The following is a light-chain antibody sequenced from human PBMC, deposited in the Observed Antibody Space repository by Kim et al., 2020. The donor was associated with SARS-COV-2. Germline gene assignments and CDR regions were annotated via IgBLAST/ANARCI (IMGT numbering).Light chain of an antibody. CDR1: SLRSYY. CDR2: GKN. Sequence: SSELTQDPAVSVALGQTVRITCQGDSLRSYYASWYQQKPGQAPVLVIYGKNNRPSGIPDRFSGSSPVNTASLTIPGAQAEDEADYYCNSRDSSGNLLWV. V-gene: IGLV3-19*01. CDR3: NSRDSSGNLLWV. J-gene: IGLJ3*02.